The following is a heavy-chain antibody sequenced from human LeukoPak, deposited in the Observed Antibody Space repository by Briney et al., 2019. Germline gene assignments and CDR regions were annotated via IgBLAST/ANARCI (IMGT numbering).Heavy chain of an antibody. D-gene: IGHD2-8*01. Sequence: GGSLRLSCAASGFTFSSYGMHWVRQAPGKGLEWVAVISYDGSNKYYADSVKGRFTISRDNSKNTLYLQMNSPRAEDTAVYYCARDCTNGVCYGTDFDYWGQGTLVTVSS. J-gene: IGHJ4*02. V-gene: IGHV3-30*03. CDR2: ISYDGSNK. CDR1: GFTFSSYG. CDR3: ARDCTNGVCYGTDFDY.